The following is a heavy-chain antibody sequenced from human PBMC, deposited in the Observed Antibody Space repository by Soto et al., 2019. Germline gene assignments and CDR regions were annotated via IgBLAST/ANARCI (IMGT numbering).Heavy chain of an antibody. CDR2: IKSRADGETK. CDR1: GFTFSHAW. CDR3: CVVKRRDQYSTSGYWFDP. D-gene: IGHD2-15*01. V-gene: IGHV3-15*01. Sequence: GGSLRLSCAASGFTFSHAWMSWVRQAPRKGLEWVGRIKSRADGETKDYGAPVRGRFTISRDDSKDTVYLQMNSLRIEDTAVYYCCVVKRRDQYSTSGYWFDPWGPGTLVTVSS. J-gene: IGHJ5*02.